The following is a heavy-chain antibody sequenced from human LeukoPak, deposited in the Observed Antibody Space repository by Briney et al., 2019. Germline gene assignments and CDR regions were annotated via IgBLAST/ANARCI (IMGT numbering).Heavy chain of an antibody. CDR2: INHSGST. CDR1: GGSFSGYY. Sequence: SETLSLTCAVYGGSFSGYYWSWIRQPPGKGLEWIGEINHSGSTNYNPSLKSRVTISVDTSKNQFSLKLSSVTAADTAVYYCARDVAAAYFDYWGQGTLVTVSS. CDR3: ARDVAAAYFDY. D-gene: IGHD6-13*01. J-gene: IGHJ4*02. V-gene: IGHV4-34*01.